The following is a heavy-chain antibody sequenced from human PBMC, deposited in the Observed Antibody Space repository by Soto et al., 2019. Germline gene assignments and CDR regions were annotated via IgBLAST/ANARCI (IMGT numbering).Heavy chain of an antibody. CDR3: AKAVDPEIRGGGYYYYYGMDV. D-gene: IGHD3-10*01. CDR2: ISGSGGST. V-gene: IGHV3-23*01. CDR1: GFTFSSYA. J-gene: IGHJ6*02. Sequence: GGSLRLSCAASGFTFSSYAMSWVRQAPGKGLEWVSAISGSGGSTYYADSVKGRFTISRDNSKNTLYLQMNSLRAEDTAVYYCAKAVDPEIRGGGYYYYYGMDVWGQGTTVTVSS.